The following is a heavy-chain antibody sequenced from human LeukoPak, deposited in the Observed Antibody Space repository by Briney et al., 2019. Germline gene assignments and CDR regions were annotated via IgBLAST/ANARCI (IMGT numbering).Heavy chain of an antibody. CDR2: IKQDGSEK. V-gene: IGHV3-7*03. CDR3: VSLSMVRNFDY. J-gene: IGHJ4*02. CDR1: GITFSSYW. D-gene: IGHD3-10*01. Sequence: PGGSLRLSCAASGITFSSYWMHWVRQAPGKGLEWVANIKQDGSEKYYVDSVKGRFTISRDNAKNSLYLQLNTLRAEDTAVYYCVSLSMVRNFDYWGQGTLVAVSS.